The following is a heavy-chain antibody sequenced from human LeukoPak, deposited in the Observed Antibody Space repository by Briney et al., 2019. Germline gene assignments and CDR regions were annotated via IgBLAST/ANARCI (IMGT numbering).Heavy chain of an antibody. CDR2: INHSGST. CDR3: ARGSILKYGSGTYNY. Sequence: SETLSLTCAVYGGSFSGYYWSWIRQPPGEGLEWIGEINHSGSTNYNPSLKSRVTISVDTSKNQFSLKLSSVTAADTAVYYCARGSILKYGSGTYNYWGQGTLVTVSS. CDR1: GGSFSGYY. J-gene: IGHJ4*02. D-gene: IGHD3-10*01. V-gene: IGHV4-34*01.